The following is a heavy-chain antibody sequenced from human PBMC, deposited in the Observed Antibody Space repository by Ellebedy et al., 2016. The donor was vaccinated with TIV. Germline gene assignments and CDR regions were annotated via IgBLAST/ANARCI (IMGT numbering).Heavy chain of an antibody. V-gene: IGHV4-59*01. D-gene: IGHD6-19*01. CDR1: GGSISSYY. J-gene: IGHJ4*02. Sequence: MPSETLSLTCTVSGGSISSYYWSWIRQPPGKGLEWIGYIYYSGSTNYNPSLKSRVTISVDTSKNQFSLKLSSVTAADTAVYYCARAGIAVAGTFDYWGQGTLVTVSS. CDR3: ARAGIAVAGTFDY. CDR2: IYYSGST.